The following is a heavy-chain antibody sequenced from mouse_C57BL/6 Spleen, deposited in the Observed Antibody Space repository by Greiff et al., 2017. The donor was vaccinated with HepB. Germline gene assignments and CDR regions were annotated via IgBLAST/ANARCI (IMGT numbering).Heavy chain of an antibody. V-gene: IGHV1-85*01. CDR1: GYTFTSYD. D-gene: IGHD2-3*01. J-gene: IGHJ4*01. Sequence: VKLVESGPELVKPGASVKLSCKASGYTFTSYDINWVKQRPGQGLEWIGWIYPRDGSTKYNEKFKGKATLTVDTSSSTAYMELHSLTSEDSAVYFCARYYDGYYVGMDYWGQGTSVTVSS. CDR3: ARYYDGYYVGMDY. CDR2: IYPRDGST.